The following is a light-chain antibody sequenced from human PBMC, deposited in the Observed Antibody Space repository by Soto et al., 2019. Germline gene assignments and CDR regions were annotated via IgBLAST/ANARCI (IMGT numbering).Light chain of an antibody. CDR3: QQLNSYPLT. CDR2: DAF. J-gene: IGKJ4*01. CDR1: QGVSSY. V-gene: IGKV1-9*01. Sequence: IQLIESPSSLSASVGDRVIITCRASQGVSSYLAWYQQKPGKPPILLIYDAFILQSGVPSRFSGSGSGTDFTLTISSLQPEDFATYYCQQLNSYPLTFGGGTKVDIK.